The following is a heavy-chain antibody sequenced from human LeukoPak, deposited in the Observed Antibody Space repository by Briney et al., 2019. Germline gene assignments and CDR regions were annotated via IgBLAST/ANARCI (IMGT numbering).Heavy chain of an antibody. Sequence: GGSLRLSCAASGFTFSSYSMNWVRQAPGKGLEWVSSISSSSSYVYYADSVKGRFTISRDNAKNSLYLQMNSLRAEDTAVYYCARTQYYDILTGYFDYWGQGTLVTVSS. V-gene: IGHV3-21*01. D-gene: IGHD3-9*01. CDR3: ARTQYYDILTGYFDY. CDR1: GFTFSSYS. J-gene: IGHJ4*02. CDR2: ISSSSSYV.